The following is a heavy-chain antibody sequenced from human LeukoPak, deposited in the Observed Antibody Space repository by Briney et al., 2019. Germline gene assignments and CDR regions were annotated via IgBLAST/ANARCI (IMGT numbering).Heavy chain of an antibody. CDR1: GFTLSAYG. CDR2: IWYDGNTK. CDR3: ARDEVITFRLFDH. V-gene: IGHV3-33*01. J-gene: IGHJ4*02. D-gene: IGHD3-10*01. Sequence: GGSLRLSCAASGFTLSAYGTHWVRQAPGKGLEWLAVIWYDGNTKYYADSVKGRFTISRDTSENTLYLQMNSLRAADTAVYYCARDEVITFRLFDHWGQGTLVTVFS.